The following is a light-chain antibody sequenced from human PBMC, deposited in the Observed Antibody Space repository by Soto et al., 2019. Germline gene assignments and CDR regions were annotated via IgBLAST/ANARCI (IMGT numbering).Light chain of an antibody. Sequence: QSALTQPPSASGSPGQSVTISCTGTSSDVGGYNYVSWYQQHAGKAPKLKIYEVSKRPSGVPDRFTGSKSGNTASLTVSGLQAEDEADYYCSSFAGSNIWVFGGGTKRTVL. V-gene: IGLV2-8*01. CDR1: SSDVGGYNY. CDR3: SSFAGSNIWV. CDR2: EVS. J-gene: IGLJ3*02.